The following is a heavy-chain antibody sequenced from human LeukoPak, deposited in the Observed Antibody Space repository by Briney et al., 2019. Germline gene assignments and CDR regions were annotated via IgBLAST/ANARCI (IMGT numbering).Heavy chain of an antibody. CDR3: ARERTDYYGSSGYFDY. CDR2: ISSSGSTI. Sequence: GGSLRLSCAASGFTFSSYEMNWVRQAPGKGLEWVSYISSSGSTIYYADSVKGRFTISRDNAKNSLYLQMNSLRAEDTAVYYCARERTDYYGSSGYFDYWGQGTLVTVSS. D-gene: IGHD3-22*01. J-gene: IGHJ4*02. CDR1: GFTFSSYE. V-gene: IGHV3-48*03.